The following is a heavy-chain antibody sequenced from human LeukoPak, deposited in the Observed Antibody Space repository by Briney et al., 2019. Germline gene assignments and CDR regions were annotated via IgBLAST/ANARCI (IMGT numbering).Heavy chain of an antibody. CDR1: LCTFCSYS. D-gene: IGHD3-9*01. V-gene: IGHV3-74*01. CDR2: INSDGSGT. CDR3: TCDGPYAILTGYSTASPFDY. J-gene: IGHJ4*02. Sequence: GGSLRLSCADSLCTFCSYSMKWVRQAPGKGLEWVSRINSDGSGTNHADSVKGRFTISRDNAKNTLFLQMNSLRAEDTAVYYSTCDGPYAILTGYSTASPFDYWGQGTLVTVSS.